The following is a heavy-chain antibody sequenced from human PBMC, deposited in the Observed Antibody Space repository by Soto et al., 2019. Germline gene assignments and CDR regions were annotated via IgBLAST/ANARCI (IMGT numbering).Heavy chain of an antibody. CDR1: GFTFDDYT. CDR3: AKDTTTVVTRPGYYYYGMDV. CDR2: ISWDGGST. Sequence: PGGSLRLSCAASGFTFDDYTMHWVGQGPGKGLEWVSLISWDGGSTYYADSVKGRFTISRDNSKNSLYLQMNSLRTEDIALYYCAKDTTTVVTRPGYYYYGMDVWGQGTTFTVSS. J-gene: IGHJ6*02. D-gene: IGHD4-17*01. V-gene: IGHV3-43*01.